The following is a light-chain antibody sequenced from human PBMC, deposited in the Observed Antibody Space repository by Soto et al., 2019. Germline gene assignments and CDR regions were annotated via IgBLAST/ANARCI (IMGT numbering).Light chain of an antibody. V-gene: IGKV1-39*01. CDR1: QTINSY. CDR2: VAS. J-gene: IGKJ3*01. CDR3: QQSYNIPLT. Sequence: DIQMTQSPSSLSASVGDTVTITCRASQTINSYLNWYQQKPGQAPKLLIYVASSLQSGVPSRFSGRGSGTDFTLTISSLEPDDFATYYCQQSYNIPLTFGPGTKVDIK.